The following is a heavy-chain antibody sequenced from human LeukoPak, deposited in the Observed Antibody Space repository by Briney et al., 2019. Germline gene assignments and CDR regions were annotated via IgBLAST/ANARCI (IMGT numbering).Heavy chain of an antibody. Sequence: TGGSLRLSCAASGFSLSGYWMHWVRQAPGKGLVWVSRISPEGSGTTYADSVKGRCTISRDNAKNTLYLQMNSLRDEDAAVYHCTRVQAGRSGLMDVWGRGTTVTVSS. D-gene: IGHD2-8*02. CDR2: ISPEGSGT. J-gene: IGHJ6*02. CDR3: TRVQAGRSGLMDV. CDR1: GFSLSGYW. V-gene: IGHV3-74*01.